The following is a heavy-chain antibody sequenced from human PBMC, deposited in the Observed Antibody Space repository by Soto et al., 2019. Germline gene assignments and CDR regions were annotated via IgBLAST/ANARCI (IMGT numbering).Heavy chain of an antibody. CDR2: ISSTTNYI. V-gene: IGHV3-21*04. J-gene: IGHJ6*02. CDR1: GFIFTRYS. CDR3: ASGHRTWEIHGMDV. Sequence: GGSLRRSCAASGFIFTRYSMNWVRQATGKGLEWVSSISSTTNYIYYGAYLKGRFTISRDNAKNSLYLQMNSLRAEDTAVYYWASGHRTWEIHGMDVWGQGTTVTVSS. D-gene: IGHD1-26*01.